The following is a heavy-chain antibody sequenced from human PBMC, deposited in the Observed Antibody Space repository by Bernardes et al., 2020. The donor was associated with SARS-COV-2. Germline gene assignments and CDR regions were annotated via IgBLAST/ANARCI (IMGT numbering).Heavy chain of an antibody. CDR1: GGSISSSSYY. D-gene: IGHD2-15*01. CDR2: IYYSGST. CDR3: AKDLRIPRPRYCSGGSCYIGDDAFDI. J-gene: IGHJ3*02. V-gene: IGHV4-39*02. Sequence: SETLSLTCTVSGGSISSSSYYWGWIRQPPGQGLEWIGSIYYSGSTYYNPSLKSRVTISVDTSKNQFSLKLSSVTAADTAVYYCAKDLRIPRPRYCSGGSCYIGDDAFDIWGQGTMVTVSS.